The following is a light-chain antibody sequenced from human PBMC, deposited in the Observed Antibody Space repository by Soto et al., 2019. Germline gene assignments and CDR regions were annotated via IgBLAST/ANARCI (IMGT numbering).Light chain of an antibody. CDR3: QQYGSSST. CDR2: GAS. J-gene: IGKJ1*01. Sequence: IVVSKSAGTLSLSPGERATLSCRASQSVSNNYLAWYQQKPGQAPRLLIYGASNRATGIPDRFSGSGSGTDFTLTISRLEPEDFAVYYCQQYGSSSTFGQGTKVDIK. V-gene: IGKV3-20*01. CDR1: QSVSNNY.